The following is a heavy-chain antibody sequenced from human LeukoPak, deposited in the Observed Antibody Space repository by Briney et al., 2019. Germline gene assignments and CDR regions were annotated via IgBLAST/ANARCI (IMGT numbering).Heavy chain of an antibody. CDR2: IKRKTDAGTT. V-gene: IGHV3-15*07. CDR3: TTGNWGPY. D-gene: IGHD7-27*01. J-gene: IGHJ4*02. CDR1: GFTFSDAW. Sequence: PGGSLRLSCAASGFTFSDAWMNWVRQAPGKGLEWVGRIKRKTDAGTTDYAAPVKGRFTISRDDSKNTLYLQMNSLKTEDTAVYYCTTGNWGPYWGQGTLVTVSS.